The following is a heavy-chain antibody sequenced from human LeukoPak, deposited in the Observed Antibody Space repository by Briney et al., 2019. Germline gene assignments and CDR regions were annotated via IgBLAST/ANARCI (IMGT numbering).Heavy chain of an antibody. J-gene: IGHJ4*02. CDR2: IIPIFGTA. CDR1: GGTFSSYA. D-gene: IGHD3-3*01. V-gene: IGHV1-69*05. Sequence: SVKVSCKASGGTFSSYAISWVRQAPGQGLEWMGGIIPIFGTANYAQKFQGRVTITTDESTSTAYMELSSLRSEDTAVYYCAREVTIFGVDAYYFDYWGQGTLVTVSS. CDR3: AREVTIFGVDAYYFDY.